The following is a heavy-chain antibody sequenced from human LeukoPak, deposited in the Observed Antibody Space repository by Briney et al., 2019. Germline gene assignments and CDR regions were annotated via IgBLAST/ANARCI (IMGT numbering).Heavy chain of an antibody. CDR2: ISSSGSTI. CDR3: ARDVYSYDSY. CDR1: GFTFSSYE. J-gene: IGHJ4*02. D-gene: IGHD5-18*01. V-gene: IGHV3-48*03. Sequence: GGSLRLSCAASGFTFSSYEMNWVRQAPGKGLEGVSYISSSGSTIYYADSVKGRFTISRDNAKNSLYLQMNSLRAEDTAVYYCARDVYSYDSYWGQGTLVTVSS.